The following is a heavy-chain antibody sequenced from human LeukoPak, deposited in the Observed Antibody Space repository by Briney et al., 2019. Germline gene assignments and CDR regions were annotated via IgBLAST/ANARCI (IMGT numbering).Heavy chain of an antibody. J-gene: IGHJ3*02. CDR1: GFTFSSYA. CDR3: ARGGSYLSAFDI. V-gene: IGHV3-23*01. CDR2: NSGGST. Sequence: GGSQRLSCAASGFTFSSYAMSWVRQAPGKGLEWVSINSGGSTFYADSVKGRFTISRDNSKNTLYLQMNSLRAEDTAVYYCARGGSYLSAFDIWGQGTMVTVSS. D-gene: IGHD1-26*01.